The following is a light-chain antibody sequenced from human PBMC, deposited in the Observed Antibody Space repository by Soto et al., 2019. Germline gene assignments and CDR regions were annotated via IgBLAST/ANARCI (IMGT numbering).Light chain of an antibody. CDR2: GNS. CDR1: SSNIGAGYD. V-gene: IGLV1-40*01. CDR3: QCYDSSLSAHVV. Sequence: QSVLTQPPSVSGAPGQRVTISCTGSSSNIGAGYDVHWYQQLPGTAPKLLIYGNSNRPSGVPDRFSGSKSGTSASLAITGRQAEDEADYYCQCYDSSLSAHVVFGGGTKLTVL. J-gene: IGLJ2*01.